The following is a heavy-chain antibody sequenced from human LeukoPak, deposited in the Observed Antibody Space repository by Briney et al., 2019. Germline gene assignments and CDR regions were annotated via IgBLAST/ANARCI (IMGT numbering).Heavy chain of an antibody. D-gene: IGHD2-2*02. V-gene: IGHV1-18*01. CDR2: ISAYNGNT. J-gene: IGHJ4*02. Sequence: ASVKVSCKASGYTFTSYGISWVRQAPGQGLEWMGWISAYNGNTNYAQKLQGRVTMTTDTSKSTADMELRSLRSDDTAVYYFASGTNLAILDYWGQGTLVTVSS. CDR1: GYTFTSYG. CDR3: ASGTNLAILDY.